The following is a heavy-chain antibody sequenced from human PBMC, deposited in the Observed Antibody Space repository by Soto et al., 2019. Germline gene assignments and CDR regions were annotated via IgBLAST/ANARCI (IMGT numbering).Heavy chain of an antibody. CDR2: IDPSDSYT. CDR1: GYSFTSYW. V-gene: IGHV5-10-1*01. D-gene: IGHD6-19*01. Sequence: PGESLKISCKGSGYSFTSYWIGWVRQMPGKGLEWMGRIDPSDSYTNYSPSFQGHVTISADKPISTAYLQWSSLKASDTAMYYCARRGRSSGWSYFDYWGQGTLVTVSS. J-gene: IGHJ4*02. CDR3: ARRGRSSGWSYFDY.